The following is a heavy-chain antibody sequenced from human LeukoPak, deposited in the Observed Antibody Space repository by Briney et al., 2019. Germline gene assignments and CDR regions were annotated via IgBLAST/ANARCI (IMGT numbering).Heavy chain of an antibody. V-gene: IGHV4-59*08. CDR3: ASLQEEEGY. CDR1: GGPISSYY. CDR2: IYYSGST. D-gene: IGHD4-11*01. Sequence: SETLSLTCTVSGGPISSYYWSWIRQPPGKGLEWIGYIYYSGSTNYNPSLKSRVTISVDTSKNQFSLKLSSVTAADTAVYYCASLQEEEGYWGQGTLVTVSS. J-gene: IGHJ4*02.